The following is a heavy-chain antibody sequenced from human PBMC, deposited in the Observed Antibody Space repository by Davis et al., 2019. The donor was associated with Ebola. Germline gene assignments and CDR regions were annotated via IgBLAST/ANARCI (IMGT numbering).Heavy chain of an antibody. CDR1: GGSISSYY. D-gene: IGHD5-24*01. V-gene: IGHV4-59*12. Sequence: MPSETLSLTCTVSGGSISSYYWSWIRQPPGKGLEWIGYIYYSGSTNYNPSLKSRVTISVDKSKNQFSLKLSSVTAADTAVYYCARGNNLGDGHYYYYGMDVWGQGTTVTVSS. J-gene: IGHJ6*02. CDR3: ARGNNLGDGHYYYYGMDV. CDR2: IYYSGST.